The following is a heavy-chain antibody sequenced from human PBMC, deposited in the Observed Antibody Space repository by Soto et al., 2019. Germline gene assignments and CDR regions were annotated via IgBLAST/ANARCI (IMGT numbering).Heavy chain of an antibody. V-gene: IGHV3-23*01. D-gene: IGHD2-15*01. CDR3: AKDQGDIVVVVAATPHY. J-gene: IGHJ4*02. CDR1: GFTFSSYA. Sequence: GGSLRLSCAASGFTFSSYAMSWVRQAPGKGLEWVSAISGSGGSTYYADSVKGRFTISRDNSKNTLYLQMNSLRAEDTAVYYCAKDQGDIVVVVAATPHYWGQGTLVTVSS. CDR2: ISGSGGST.